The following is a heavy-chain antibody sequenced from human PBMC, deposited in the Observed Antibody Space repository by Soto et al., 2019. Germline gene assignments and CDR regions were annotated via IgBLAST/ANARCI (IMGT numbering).Heavy chain of an antibody. V-gene: IGHV5-51*01. CDR2: IYPSDSQT. CDR3: ARHGFYGDYSSNYFDP. CDR1: GYSFIDYW. D-gene: IGHD4-17*01. Sequence: PGEPLRISWKGAGYSFIDYWIAWVRQMPGKGLEYMGIIYPSDSQTRYSPSFQGQVTISADKSISTAYLQWTSLKASDTAIYYCARHGFYGDYSSNYFDPWGQGTLVPVSS. J-gene: IGHJ5*02.